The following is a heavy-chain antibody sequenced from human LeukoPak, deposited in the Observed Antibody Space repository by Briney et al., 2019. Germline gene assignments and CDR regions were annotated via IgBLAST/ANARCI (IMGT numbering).Heavy chain of an antibody. CDR2: ISSSSSYT. CDR3: ARVRGSSSARWFDP. CDR1: GFTFSDYY. D-gene: IGHD6-13*01. Sequence: GGSLRLSCAASGFTFSDYYMSWIRQAPGKGLEWVSYISSSSSYTNYADSVKGRFTISRDNAKNSLYLQMNNLRAEDTAVYYCARVRGSSSARWFDPWGQGTLVTVSS. V-gene: IGHV3-11*06. J-gene: IGHJ5*02.